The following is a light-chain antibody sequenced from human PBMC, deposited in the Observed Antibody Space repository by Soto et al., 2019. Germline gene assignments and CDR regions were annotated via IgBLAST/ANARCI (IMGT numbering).Light chain of an antibody. CDR1: QSVGTN. V-gene: IGKV3-15*01. CDR2: GAS. CDR3: QQYTNWPPWT. J-gene: IGKJ1*01. Sequence: IEMTQSPATLSLSPGDRATLSCWASQSVGTNLAWYQRSPGQAPRLLIYGASIRATGIPARFSGSGSVTEFTLTISSLQSEDFAVYYCQQYTNWPPWTFGQGTKVEIK.